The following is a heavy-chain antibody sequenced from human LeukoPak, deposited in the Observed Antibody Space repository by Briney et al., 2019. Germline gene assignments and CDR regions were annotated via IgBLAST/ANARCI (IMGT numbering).Heavy chain of an antibody. CDR1: GGSISSGGYY. Sequence: PSQTLSLTCTVSGGSISSGGYYWSWIRQPPGKGLEWIGYIYHSGSTYYNPSLKSRVTISVDRSKNQFSLKLSSVTAADTAVYYCARDLHLGPGSSHDAFDIWGQGTMVTVSS. D-gene: IGHD6-13*01. CDR3: ARDLHLGPGSSHDAFDI. V-gene: IGHV4-30-2*01. J-gene: IGHJ3*02. CDR2: IYHSGST.